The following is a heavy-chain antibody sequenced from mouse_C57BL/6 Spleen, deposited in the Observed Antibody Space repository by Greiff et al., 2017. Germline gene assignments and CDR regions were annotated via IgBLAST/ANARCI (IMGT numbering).Heavy chain of an antibody. CDR1: GYAFTNYL. D-gene: IGHD4-1*01. J-gene: IGHJ4*01. CDR3: ARGGLTGYAMDY. CDR2: INPGSGGT. V-gene: IGHV1-54*01. Sequence: VQLQQSGAELVRPGTSVKVSCKASGYAFTNYLIEWVKQRPGQGLEWIGVINPGSGGTNYNEKFKGKATLTADKSSSTAYMQLSSLTSEDSAVYFCARGGLTGYAMDYWGQGTSVTVSS.